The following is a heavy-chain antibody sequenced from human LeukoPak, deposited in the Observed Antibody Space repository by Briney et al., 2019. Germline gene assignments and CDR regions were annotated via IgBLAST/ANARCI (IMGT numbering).Heavy chain of an antibody. CDR1: GFTFGDYY. Sequence: GGSLRLSCAASGFTFGDYYMTWVRQAPGEGLEWVSYINYDGSATDYADSVKGRFTISRDNDKKSLYLQMNSLRAEDRAVYYCARGHYGSDVWGQGTSVTVSS. J-gene: IGHJ6*02. CDR3: ARGHYGSDV. V-gene: IGHV3-11*01. CDR2: INYDGSAT.